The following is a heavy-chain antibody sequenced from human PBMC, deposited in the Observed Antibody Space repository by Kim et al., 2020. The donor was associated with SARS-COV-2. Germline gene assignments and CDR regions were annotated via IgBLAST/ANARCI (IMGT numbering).Heavy chain of an antibody. D-gene: IGHD1-26*01. CDR3: AKVSYFIVGATTLSQDAFDI. CDR2: ISGDGGST. Sequence: GGSLRLSCAASGFTFDDYAMHWVRQAPGKGLVWVALISGDGGSTYYADSVKGRFTISRDNSKNSLYLQMNSLRTEDTAMYYCAKVSYFIVGATTLSQDAFDIWGQGTIGTVSS. CDR1: GFTFDDYA. V-gene: IGHV3-43*02. J-gene: IGHJ3*02.